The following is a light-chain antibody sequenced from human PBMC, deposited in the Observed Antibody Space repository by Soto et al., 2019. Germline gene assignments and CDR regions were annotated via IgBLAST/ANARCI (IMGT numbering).Light chain of an antibody. V-gene: IGKV3-20*01. CDR2: GAS. Sequence: EIVLTQSPGTLSLSPGERATLSCRASQSVSSNYLAWYQQKPGQAPRLLIYGASSRATGIPDRFSGSGSGTDFTRTISSLEPEDFAVYYCQQYGSSPLFAFGPGTEVDLK. J-gene: IGKJ3*01. CDR3: QQYGSSPLFA. CDR1: QSVSSNY.